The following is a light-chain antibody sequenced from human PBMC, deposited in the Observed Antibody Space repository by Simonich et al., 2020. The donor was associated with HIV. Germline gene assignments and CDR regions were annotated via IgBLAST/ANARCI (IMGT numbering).Light chain of an antibody. CDR1: QSVNSN. V-gene: IGKV3-15*01. CDR2: GPS. Sequence: EIVMTQSPATLSVSPGERATLSGRASQSVNSNLACYQQKPGQAPSLLIYGPSTRATGIPARFSGSGSGTEFTLTISSLQSEDFAVYYCQQYNNWPRTFGQGTKVEIK. CDR3: QQYNNWPRT. J-gene: IGKJ1*01.